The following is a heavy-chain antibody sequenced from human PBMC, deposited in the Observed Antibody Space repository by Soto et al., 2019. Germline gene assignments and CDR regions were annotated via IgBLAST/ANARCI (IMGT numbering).Heavy chain of an antibody. V-gene: IGHV1-69*01. CDR3: ARGGDIVVVPAARGGYYYYYGMDV. CDR2: IFPIFGTA. Sequence: QVQLVQSGAEVKKPGSSVKVSCKASGGTFSSYAISWVRRAPGQGLEWWGGIFPIFGTANYAQKFQGRVTITADESTSTAYMELSSLRSEDTAVYYCARGGDIVVVPAARGGYYYYYGMDVWGQGTTVTVSS. J-gene: IGHJ6*02. D-gene: IGHD2-2*01. CDR1: GGTFSSYA.